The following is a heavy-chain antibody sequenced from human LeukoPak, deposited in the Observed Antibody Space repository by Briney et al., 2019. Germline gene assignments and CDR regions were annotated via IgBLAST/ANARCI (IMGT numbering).Heavy chain of an antibody. CDR2: IIPIFGTA. CDR3: ARSGGLERRLGV. V-gene: IGHV1-69*01. Sequence: SSVKVSCKASGGTFSSYAISWVRHAPGQGLEWMGGIIPIFGTANYAQKFQGRVTITADESTSTAYMELSSLRSEDAAVYYRARSGGLERRLGVWGQGTLVTVSS. J-gene: IGHJ4*02. CDR1: GGTFSSYA. D-gene: IGHD1-1*01.